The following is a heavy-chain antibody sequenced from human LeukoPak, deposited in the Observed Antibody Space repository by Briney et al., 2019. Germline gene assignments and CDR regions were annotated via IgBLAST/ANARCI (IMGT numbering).Heavy chain of an antibody. CDR2: IYYSGST. Sequence: NPSETLSLTCTVSGGSISSSSYYWGWIRQPPGKGLEWIGSIYYSGSTYYNPSLKSRVTISVDTSKNQFSLKLSSVTAADTAVYYCARVRTVYAFDIWGQGTMVTVSS. D-gene: IGHD1-1*01. CDR3: ARVRTVYAFDI. V-gene: IGHV4-39*01. J-gene: IGHJ3*02. CDR1: GGSISSSSYY.